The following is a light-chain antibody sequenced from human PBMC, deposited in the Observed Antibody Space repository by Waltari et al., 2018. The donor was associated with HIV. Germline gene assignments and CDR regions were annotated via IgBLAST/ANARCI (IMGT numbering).Light chain of an antibody. CDR3: QVWDSSSDHVV. J-gene: IGLJ2*01. V-gene: IGLV3-21*04. Sequence: SYVLTQPPSVSVAPGQTARITCGGTHIGSKSVHWYQQKPGQAPLLVIYYDSARPSGIPERFSGSNSGNTATLTISRVEAGDEADYYCQVWDSSSDHVVFGGGTNLTVL. CDR2: YDS. CDR1: HIGSKS.